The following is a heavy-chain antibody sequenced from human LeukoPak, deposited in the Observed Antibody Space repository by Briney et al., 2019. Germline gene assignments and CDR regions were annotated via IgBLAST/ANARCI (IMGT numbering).Heavy chain of an antibody. CDR2: IYSGDST. V-gene: IGHV3-66*01. J-gene: IGHJ4*02. Sequence: GGSLRLSCAVSGFTVSSNYMSWVRQAPGKGLEWVSIIYSGDSTHYADSVKGRFTISRDNSKNILYLQMNSLRAEDTALYYCARVGYTDTWYSSPPFDYWGQGTLVTVSS. CDR1: GFTVSSNY. D-gene: IGHD2-15*01. CDR3: ARVGYTDTWYSSPPFDY.